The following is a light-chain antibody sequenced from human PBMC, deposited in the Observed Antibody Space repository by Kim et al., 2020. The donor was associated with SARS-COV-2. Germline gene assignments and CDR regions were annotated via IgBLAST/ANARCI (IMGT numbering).Light chain of an antibody. CDR2: DVS. Sequence: QSITICCTGTSSDVGGYNYVSWYQRHPGKAPKVMIYDVSKRPSGVSNRFSGSKSGNTASLTISGLQAEDEADYYCSSYISSSTYVVFGGGTKLTVL. CDR3: SSYISSSTYVV. V-gene: IGLV2-14*03. J-gene: IGLJ2*01. CDR1: SSDVGGYNY.